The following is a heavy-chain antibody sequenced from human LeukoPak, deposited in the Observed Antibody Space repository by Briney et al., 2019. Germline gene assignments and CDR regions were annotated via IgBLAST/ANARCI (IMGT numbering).Heavy chain of an antibody. CDR2: ISTSNSDI. V-gene: IGHV3-21*01. D-gene: IGHD5-12*01. J-gene: IGHJ4*02. Sequence: GGSLRLSCAASGFTFSTYNMNWVRQAPGKGLEWVSSISTSNSDIYYADSMKGRFTISRDNAKNSVYLQMKSLRAEDTTVYYCARDWAVGSGNEFDHWGQGTLVTVSS. CDR1: GFTFSTYN. CDR3: ARDWAVGSGNEFDH.